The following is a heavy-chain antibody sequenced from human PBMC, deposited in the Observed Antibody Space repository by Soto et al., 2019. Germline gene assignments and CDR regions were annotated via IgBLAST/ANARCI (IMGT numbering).Heavy chain of an antibody. V-gene: IGHV3-13*01. Sequence: GGSLRLSCAASGFTFSSYDMHWVRQATGKGLEWVSAIGTAGDTYYPGSVKGRFTISRENAKNSLYLQMNSLRAEDTAVYYCARDSSSSSHYYYGMAVWGQGTTVTVSS. D-gene: IGHD6-6*01. CDR1: GFTFSSYD. CDR3: ARDSSSSSHYYYGMAV. CDR2: IGTAGDT. J-gene: IGHJ6*02.